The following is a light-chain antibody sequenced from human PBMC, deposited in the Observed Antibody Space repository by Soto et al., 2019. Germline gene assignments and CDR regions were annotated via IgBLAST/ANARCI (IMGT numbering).Light chain of an antibody. CDR3: SSYTSSITYV. CDR2: EVS. V-gene: IGLV2-14*01. J-gene: IGLJ1*01. CDR1: SSDVGGYNY. Sequence: QSALTQPASVSGSPGQSITISCTGTSSDVGGYNYVSWYQQHPGKAPKLMIYEVSNRPSGVSNRFSGSKSRNTASLTISGLQAEDEADYYCSSYTSSITYVFGTGTKVTVL.